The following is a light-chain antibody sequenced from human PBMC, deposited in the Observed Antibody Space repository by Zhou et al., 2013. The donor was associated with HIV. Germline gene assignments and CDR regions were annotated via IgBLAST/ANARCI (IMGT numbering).Light chain of an antibody. J-gene: IGKJ1*01. CDR1: QSISSW. V-gene: IGKV1-5*03. CDR3: LQDYNYPWT. CDR2: KAS. Sequence: DIQMTQSPSTLSASVGDRVTITCRASQSISSWLAWYQRKPGKAPKLLIYKASSLESGVPSRFSGSESGTDFTLTISSLQPEDFATYYCLQDYNYPWTFGQGTEGG.